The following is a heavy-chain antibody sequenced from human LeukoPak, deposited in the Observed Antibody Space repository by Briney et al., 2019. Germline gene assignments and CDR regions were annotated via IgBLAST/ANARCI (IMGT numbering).Heavy chain of an antibody. V-gene: IGHV3-7*01. D-gene: IGHD2-15*01. CDR3: ASLGHCSGGNCWAPFDY. CDR1: GFTFSSYW. J-gene: IGHJ4*02. CDR2: IKEDGREK. Sequence: PGGSLRLSCAASGFTFSSYWMSWVRQAPGKGLEWVANIKEDGREKFYVDSVKGRFTISRDNAENSLYLQMNTLRAEDTAVYYCASLGHCSGGNCWAPFDYWGQGTLVTVSS.